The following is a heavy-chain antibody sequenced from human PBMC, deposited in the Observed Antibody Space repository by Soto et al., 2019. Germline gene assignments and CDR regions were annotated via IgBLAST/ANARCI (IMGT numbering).Heavy chain of an antibody. D-gene: IGHD3-22*01. CDR2: IWYDGSNK. Sequence: GGSLRLSCAASGFTFSSYGMHWVRQAPGKGLEWVAVIWYDGSNKYYADSVKGRFTISRDNSKNTLYLQMNSLRAEDTAVYYCARSHLNYYDSSGYYSPDDYWGQGTLVTVSS. V-gene: IGHV3-33*01. CDR1: GFTFSSYG. J-gene: IGHJ4*02. CDR3: ARSHLNYYDSSGYYSPDDY.